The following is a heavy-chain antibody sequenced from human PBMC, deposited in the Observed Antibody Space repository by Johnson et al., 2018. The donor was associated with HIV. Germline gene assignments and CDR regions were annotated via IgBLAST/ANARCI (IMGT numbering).Heavy chain of an antibody. CDR2: MNWHGGST. CDR1: GFTFDDYG. CDR3: ARGRPWGWELRRDAFDI. D-gene: IGHD1-26*01. J-gene: IGHJ3*02. V-gene: IGHV3-20*04. Sequence: EVQLVESGGGVVRPGGSLRLSCAASGFTFDDYGLSWVRQAPGKGLEWVSGMNWHGGSTGYADSVKGRCTISRDNAKNSLYLQMNSLRAEDTALYYCARGRPWGWELRRDAFDIWGQGTMVTVSS.